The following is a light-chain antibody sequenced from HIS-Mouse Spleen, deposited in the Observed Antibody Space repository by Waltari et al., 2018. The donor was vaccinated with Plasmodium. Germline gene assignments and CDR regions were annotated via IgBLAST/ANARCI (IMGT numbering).Light chain of an antibody. J-gene: IGKJ4*01. Sequence: AIRMTQSPSSFSASTGDRVTITCRASQGISSYLAWYQQKPGKAPKLLIYAASTLQSGVPSRFSGSGSGTDFTLTISCLQSEDFATYYCQQYYSDPRTFGGGTKVGIK. CDR2: AAS. CDR3: QQYYSDPRT. V-gene: IGKV1-8*01. CDR1: QGISSY.